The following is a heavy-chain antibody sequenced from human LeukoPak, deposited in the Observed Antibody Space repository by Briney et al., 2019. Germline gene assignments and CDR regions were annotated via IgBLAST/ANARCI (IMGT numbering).Heavy chain of an antibody. Sequence: ASVKVSCKASGYTFTSYGITWARQAPGQGLEWMGWISAYNGNTNYAHKLQGRVTMTTDTSTSTAYMEMRSLRSDDTAVYYCARSSFYYDSGGRLYQFDYWGQGTLVTVSS. CDR1: GYTFTSYG. CDR2: ISAYNGNT. CDR3: ARSSFYYDSGGRLYQFDY. D-gene: IGHD3-22*01. J-gene: IGHJ4*02. V-gene: IGHV1-18*01.